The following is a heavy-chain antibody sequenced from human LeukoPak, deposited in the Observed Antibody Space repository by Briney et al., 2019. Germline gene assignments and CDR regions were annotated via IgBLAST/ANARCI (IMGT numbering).Heavy chain of an antibody. J-gene: IGHJ5*02. Sequence: PSETLSLTCTVSGGSIRSGNYYWSWIRQPAGKGLEWIGRISTNGSTSYKPSLTRRVTMSIDTPNNQFSLKLNSVTAADTAVYYCAREYYYGSGSYRNWFDPWGRGTLVTVSS. CDR3: AREYYYGSGSYRNWFDP. V-gene: IGHV4-61*02. CDR2: ISTNGST. CDR1: GGSIRSGNYY. D-gene: IGHD3-10*01.